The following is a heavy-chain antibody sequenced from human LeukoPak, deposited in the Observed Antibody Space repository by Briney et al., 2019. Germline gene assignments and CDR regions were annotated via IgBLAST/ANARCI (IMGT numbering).Heavy chain of an antibody. CDR1: GFTFSSYS. J-gene: IGHJ6*03. V-gene: IGHV3-48*04. D-gene: IGHD1-14*01. Sequence: GGSLRLSCAASGFTFSSYSMNWVRQAPGKGLEWVSYISSSSSTIYYADSVKGRFTISRDNAKNSLYLQMNSLRAEDTALYYCAKDRKVKGNYYYYYYMDVWGKGTTVTISS. CDR3: AKDRKVKGNYYYYYYMDV. CDR2: ISSSSSTI.